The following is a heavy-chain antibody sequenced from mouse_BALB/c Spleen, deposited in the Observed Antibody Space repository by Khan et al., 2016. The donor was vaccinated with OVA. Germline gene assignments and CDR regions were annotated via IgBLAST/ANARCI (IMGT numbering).Heavy chain of an antibody. CDR1: GFIFSNYG. CDR3: TRGEHVWLPYYFDY. J-gene: IGHJ2*01. V-gene: IGHV5-6-3*01. D-gene: IGHD2-10*02. Sequence: EMELVESGGDLVQPGGSLKLSCEASGFIFSNYGMYWVRQTSDKGLELVATINSNGGNPYYPDSVKGRFTISRENAKNTLYLQMSSLKSEDTAMYFCTRGEHVWLPYYFDYWGQGTTLTVSS. CDR2: INSNGGNP.